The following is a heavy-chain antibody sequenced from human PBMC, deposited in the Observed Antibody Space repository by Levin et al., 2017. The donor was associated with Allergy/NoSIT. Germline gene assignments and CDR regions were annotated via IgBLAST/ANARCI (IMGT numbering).Heavy chain of an antibody. CDR2: INQDGTKE. Sequence: GGSLRLSCVASGFSFGTYWMSWVRQDPGKGLEWVANINQDGTKEFYVTSMKGRFTVSRDNVESSLYLQMNALRVEDTAVYYCARGTYSSGWYPDTFDIWGQGTMATVSS. J-gene: IGHJ3*02. V-gene: IGHV3-7*04. CDR1: GFSFGTYW. D-gene: IGHD6-19*01. CDR3: ARGTYSSGWYPDTFDI.